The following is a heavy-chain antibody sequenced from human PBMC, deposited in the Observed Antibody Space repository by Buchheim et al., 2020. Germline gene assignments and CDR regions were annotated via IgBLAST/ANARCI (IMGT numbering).Heavy chain of an antibody. Sequence: QVQLQESGPGLVKPSGTLSLTCGVSGDSISSGNWWTWVRQPPGKGLEWIGEIFHSGSINYNPPLKSRVTIPVDKSKNQFPLNLTSVTAADTAVYYCARVDGSDFWSPYSRGGWFDPWGQGTL. CDR1: GDSISSGNW. V-gene: IGHV4-4*02. CDR2: IFHSGSI. CDR3: ARVDGSDFWSPYSRGGWFDP. J-gene: IGHJ5*01. D-gene: IGHD3-3*01.